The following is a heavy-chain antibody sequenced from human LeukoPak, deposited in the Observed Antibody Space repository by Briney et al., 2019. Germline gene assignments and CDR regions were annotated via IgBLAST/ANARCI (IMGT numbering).Heavy chain of an antibody. V-gene: IGHV3-7*03. D-gene: IGHD3-10*01. Sequence: PGGSLRLSCAASGFTFSSYWMSWVRQAPGKGLEWVANIKQDGSEKYYVDSVKGRFTISRDNAKNSLYLQMNSLRAEDTALYYCANDGGFGRITGGGDHAFDIWGQGTMVTVSS. CDR1: GFTFSSYW. CDR3: ANDGGFGRITGGGDHAFDI. CDR2: IKQDGSEK. J-gene: IGHJ3*02.